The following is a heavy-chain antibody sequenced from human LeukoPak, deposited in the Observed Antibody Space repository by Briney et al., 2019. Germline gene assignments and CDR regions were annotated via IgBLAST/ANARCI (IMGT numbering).Heavy chain of an antibody. CDR1: GFTFSSYA. CDR2: IGGDAIST. CDR3: AKDLWKADY. V-gene: IGHV3-23*01. J-gene: IGHJ4*02. Sequence: GSLRLSCEASGFTFSSYAMSWVRQAPGKGLEWVSAIGGDAISTYYADSVKGRFSISRDNSKNTLYLQMNSLRADDTAVYYCAKDLWKADYWGQGTLVTVSS. D-gene: IGHD3-3*01.